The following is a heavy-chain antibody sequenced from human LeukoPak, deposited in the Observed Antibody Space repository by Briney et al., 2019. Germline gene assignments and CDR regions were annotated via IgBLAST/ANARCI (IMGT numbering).Heavy chain of an antibody. D-gene: IGHD3-10*01. Sequence: SQTLSLTCTVSGGSISSGSYYWSWIRQPPGKGLEWIGYIYYSGSTNYNPSLKSRVTISVDTSKNQFSLKLSSVTAADTAVYYCARDSSYYGSGSYPYWYFDLWGRGTLVTVSS. V-gene: IGHV4-61*01. J-gene: IGHJ2*01. CDR2: IYYSGST. CDR3: ARDSSYYGSGSYPYWYFDL. CDR1: GGSISSGSYY.